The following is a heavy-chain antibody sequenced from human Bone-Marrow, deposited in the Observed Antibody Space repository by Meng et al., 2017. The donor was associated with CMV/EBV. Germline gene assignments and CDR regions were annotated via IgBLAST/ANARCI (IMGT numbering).Heavy chain of an antibody. V-gene: IGHV1-45*02. D-gene: IGHD2-2*01. Sequence: SVKVSCKASGYTFTGYYMHWVRQAPGQALEWMGWITPFNGNTNYAQKFQDRVTITRDRSMSTAYMELSSLRSEDTAVYYCALDCSSTSCWGYWAQGTLVTVSS. J-gene: IGHJ4*02. CDR1: GYTFTGYY. CDR3: ALDCSSTSCWGY. CDR2: ITPFNGNT.